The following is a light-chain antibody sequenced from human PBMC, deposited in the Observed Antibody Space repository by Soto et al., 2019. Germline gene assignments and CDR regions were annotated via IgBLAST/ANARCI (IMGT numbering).Light chain of an antibody. CDR2: GAS. CDR3: QQYGSSPIT. J-gene: IGKJ5*01. Sequence: EIVLTQSPGTLSLSPGERATLSCRASQSVSSSYLAWYQQKPGQAPRLLIYGASSRATGIPDRFSGSGSGTDFTLTISRLETEDFAVYYCQQYGSSPITFGQGIRLELK. V-gene: IGKV3-20*01. CDR1: QSVSSSY.